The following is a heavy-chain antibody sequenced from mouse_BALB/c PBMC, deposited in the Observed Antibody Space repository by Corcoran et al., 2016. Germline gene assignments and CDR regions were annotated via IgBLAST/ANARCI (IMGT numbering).Heavy chain of an antibody. J-gene: IGHJ1*01. V-gene: IGHV9-3-1*01. CDR2: INTYTGEP. D-gene: IGHD2-4*01. Sequence: QIQLVQSGPELKKPGETVKISCKASGYTFTNYGMNWVKQAPGKGLKWMGWINTYTGEPTYADDFKGRFAFSLETSASTAYLQINNLKNEDTATYFCARSRSTIITTVWYFDVWGAGTTVTVSS. CDR3: ARSRSTIITTVWYFDV. CDR1: GYTFTNYG.